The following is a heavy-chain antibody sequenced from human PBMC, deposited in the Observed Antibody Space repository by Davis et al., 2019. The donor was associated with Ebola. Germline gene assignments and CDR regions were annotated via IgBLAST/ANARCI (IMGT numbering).Heavy chain of an antibody. CDR2: INGDRGRI. V-gene: IGHV3-43*02. J-gene: IGHJ4*02. D-gene: IGHD1-26*01. CDR3: AKAKFSGSALIGH. Sequence: GEPLKISCATSGFTFGDYTMHWVRQAPGKGLEWVSFINGDRGRIDYADSVKGRFTISGDNSKNSLYLQMNSLTTEDTALYYCAKAKFSGSALIGHWGQGTLVTVSS. CDR1: GFTFGDYT.